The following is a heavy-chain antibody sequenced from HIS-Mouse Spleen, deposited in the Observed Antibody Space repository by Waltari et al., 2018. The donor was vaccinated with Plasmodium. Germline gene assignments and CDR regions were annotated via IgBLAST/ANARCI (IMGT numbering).Heavy chain of an antibody. CDR2: INHSGST. CDR3: ARGRRIVVVTAPRGFFDY. Sequence: QVQLQQWGAGLLKPSETLSLTCAVYGGSFSGYYWSWIRQPPGKGLEWIGEINHSGSTNSTPSPKSRVTISVDTSKNQFSLKLSPVTAADTAVYYLARGRRIVVVTAPRGFFDYWGQGTLVTVSS. CDR1: GGSFSGYY. D-gene: IGHD2-21*02. V-gene: IGHV4-34*01. J-gene: IGHJ4*02.